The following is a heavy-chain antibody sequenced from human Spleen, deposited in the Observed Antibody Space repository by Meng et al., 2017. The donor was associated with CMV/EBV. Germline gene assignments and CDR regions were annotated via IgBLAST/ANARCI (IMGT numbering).Heavy chain of an antibody. Sequence: QVKVPPSGPGLVKPSQTLSLTFGISGDSVSSNSAAWNWIRQSPSRGLEWLGRTYYRSKYYNDYALSVKSRITINPDTSKNQFSLQLNSVTPEDTAIYYCARDWGDVRGGFDFWGQGTLVTVSS. CDR1: GDSVSSNSAA. J-gene: IGHJ4*02. CDR3: ARDWGDVRGGFDF. CDR2: TYYRSKYYN. D-gene: IGHD3-10*02. V-gene: IGHV6-1*01.